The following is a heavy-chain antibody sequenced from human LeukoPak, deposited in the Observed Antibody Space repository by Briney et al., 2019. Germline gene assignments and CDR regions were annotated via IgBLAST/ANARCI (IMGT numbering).Heavy chain of an antibody. D-gene: IGHD6-13*01. J-gene: IGHJ4*02. V-gene: IGHV4-38-2*02. CDR3: ARGVAAAGSEFYFDY. CDR2: IYHSGST. Sequence: PSETLSLTCTVSGNSISSGYYWGWIRQPPGKGLEWIGSIYHSGSTYYNPSLKSRVTILVDTSKNQFSLKLSSVTAADTAVYYCARGVAAAGSEFYFDYWGQGTLVTVSS. CDR1: GNSISSGYY.